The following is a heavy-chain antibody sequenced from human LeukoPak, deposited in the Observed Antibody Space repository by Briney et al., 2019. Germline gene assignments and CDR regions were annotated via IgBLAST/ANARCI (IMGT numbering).Heavy chain of an antibody. CDR1: GYTFTSYC. D-gene: IGHD1-1*01. CDR2: INPSGGST. CDR3: ARDYAGELEGFDP. J-gene: IGHJ5*02. Sequence: ASVKVSCKASGYTFTSYCMHWVRQAPGQGLEWMGIINPSGGSTSYAQKFQGRVTMTRDTSTSTVYMELSSLRSEDTAVYYCARDYAGELEGFDPWGQGTLVTVSS. V-gene: IGHV1-46*01.